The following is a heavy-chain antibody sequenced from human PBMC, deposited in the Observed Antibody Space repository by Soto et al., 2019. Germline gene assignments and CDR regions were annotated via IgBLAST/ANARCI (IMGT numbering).Heavy chain of an antibody. CDR1: GFTFSSYA. J-gene: IGHJ4*02. V-gene: IGHV3-23*01. D-gene: IGHD2-2*01. CDR3: AKDDCSSTSCYSRIFDY. Sequence: GGSLRLSCAASGFTFSSYAMSWVRQAPGKGLEWVSAISGSGGSTYYADSVKGRFTISRDNSKNTLYLQMNSLRAEDTAVYYCAKDDCSSTSCYSRIFDYWGQGTLVTVSS. CDR2: ISGSGGST.